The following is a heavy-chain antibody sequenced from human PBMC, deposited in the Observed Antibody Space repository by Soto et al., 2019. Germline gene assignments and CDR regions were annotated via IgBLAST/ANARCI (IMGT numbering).Heavy chain of an antibody. J-gene: IGHJ6*02. V-gene: IGHV1-18*01. CDR3: ARDLTIVPATHPRLENYGLDV. CDR2: ISPYNGHT. D-gene: IGHD2-2*01. CDR1: GYSFSRYG. Sequence: ASVKVSCKAFGYSFSRYGISWGGRAPGQRLEWMGWISPYNGHTQFVERFQGRVTMTPDTSTKTAYMELRNLRSDDTAHYYCARDLTIVPATHPRLENYGLDVWGPGTTVTVS.